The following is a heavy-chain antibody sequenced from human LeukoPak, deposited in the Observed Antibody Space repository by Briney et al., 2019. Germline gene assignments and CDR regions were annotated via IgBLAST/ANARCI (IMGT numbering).Heavy chain of an antibody. CDR3: AKSVRGGYSYGYFDY. J-gene: IGHJ4*02. D-gene: IGHD5-18*01. CDR1: GFTFSSYA. CDR2: IYSGGST. Sequence: GGSLRLSCAASGFTFSSYAMSWARQAPGKGLEWVSVIYSGGSTYYADSVKGRFTISRDNSKNTLYVQMNNLRAEDTAVYYCAKSVRGGYSYGYFDYWGQGTLVTVSS. V-gene: IGHV3-23*03.